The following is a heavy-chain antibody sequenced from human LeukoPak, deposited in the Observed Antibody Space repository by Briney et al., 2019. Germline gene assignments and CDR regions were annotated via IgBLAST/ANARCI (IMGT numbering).Heavy chain of an antibody. CDR2: IYPGDSDT. CDR1: GYSFSSYR. Sequence: GESLKISCKGSGYSFSSYRIGWVRQMPGKGLEWMGIIYPGDSDTRYSPSFQGQVTISADKSISTAYLQWSSLKASDTAMYYCARDRASTAFDIWGQGTMVTVSS. D-gene: IGHD2-2*01. CDR3: ARDRASTAFDI. V-gene: IGHV5-51*01. J-gene: IGHJ3*02.